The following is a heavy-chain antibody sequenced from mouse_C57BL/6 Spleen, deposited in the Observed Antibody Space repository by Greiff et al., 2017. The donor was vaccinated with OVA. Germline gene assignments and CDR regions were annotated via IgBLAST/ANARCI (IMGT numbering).Heavy chain of an antibody. CDR2: IYPRSGNT. Sequence: VQLVESGAELARPGASVKLSCKASGYTFTSYGISWVKQRTGQGLEWIGEIYPRSGNTYYNEKFKGKATLTADKSSSTAYMELRSLTSEDSAVYFCARYGSRYFDVWGTGTTVTVSS. D-gene: IGHD1-1*01. CDR3: ARYGSRYFDV. V-gene: IGHV1-81*01. CDR1: GYTFTSYG. J-gene: IGHJ1*03.